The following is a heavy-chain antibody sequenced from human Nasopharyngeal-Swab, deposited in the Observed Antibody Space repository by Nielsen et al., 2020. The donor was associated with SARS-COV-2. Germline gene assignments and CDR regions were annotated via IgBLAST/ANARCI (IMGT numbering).Heavy chain of an antibody. CDR2: ISHNSGT. CDR1: GVSITSQS. CDR3: AKEGATGWFDP. V-gene: IGHV4-59*11. Sequence: SETLSLTCTVSGVSITSQSWSWIRQPPGKGLEWIGYISHNSGTSYNPSLKSRVTMFMDTSKNQFSLRLRSVTAADTAVYYCAKEGATGWFDPWGQGTLVTVSS. J-gene: IGHJ5*02.